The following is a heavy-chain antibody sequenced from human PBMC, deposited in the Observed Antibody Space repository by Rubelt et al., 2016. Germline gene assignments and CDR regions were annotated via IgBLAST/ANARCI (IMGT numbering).Heavy chain of an antibody. CDR1: GGSISSYY. Sequence: QLQLQESGPGLVKPSETPSLTCTVSGGSISSYYWSWIRQPPGKGLEWIGYIYYSGSTNYNPSLKSRVTISVDTSKNQFSLKLSSVTAADTAVYYCARRAYANFDYWGQGTLVTVSS. V-gene: IGHV4-59*08. J-gene: IGHJ4*02. CDR2: IYYSGST. CDR3: ARRAYANFDY. D-gene: IGHD3-16*01.